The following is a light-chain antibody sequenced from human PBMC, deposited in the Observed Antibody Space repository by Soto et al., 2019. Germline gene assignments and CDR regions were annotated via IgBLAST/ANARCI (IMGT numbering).Light chain of an antibody. V-gene: IGKV1-39*01. CDR3: QQSYSTPRT. J-gene: IGKJ4*01. Sequence: DIQMTQSPSSLSASVGDRVTITCRASQSISSYLTWYQQKPGQAPKLLIYAASSLQSGVPSRFSGSGSGTDFTLTISSLQPEDFATYYCQQSYSTPRTFGGGTKVEIK. CDR2: AAS. CDR1: QSISSY.